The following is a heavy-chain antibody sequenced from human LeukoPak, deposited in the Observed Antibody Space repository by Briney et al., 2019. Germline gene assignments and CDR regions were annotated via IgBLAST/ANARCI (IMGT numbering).Heavy chain of an antibody. D-gene: IGHD3-9*01. CDR3: AKAEGYDILTGLDY. J-gene: IGHJ4*02. CDR2: MYRDGST. CDR1: GFTVSSKF. V-gene: IGHV3-53*01. Sequence: GGSLRLSCAASGFTVSSKFMSWVRQAPAKGLEWVSVMYRDGSTYYADSVKGRFTISRDNSKNTLYLQMNSLRTEDTAVYYCAKAEGYDILTGLDYWGQGTLVTVSS.